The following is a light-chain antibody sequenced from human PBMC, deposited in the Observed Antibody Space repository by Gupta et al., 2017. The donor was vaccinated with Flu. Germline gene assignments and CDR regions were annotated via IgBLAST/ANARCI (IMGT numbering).Light chain of an antibody. V-gene: IGLV2-14*03. CDR1: SGDVDFYNY. J-gene: IGLJ2*01. CDR2: DVS. Sequence: HSALTQPASVSGSPGQSITISCTGTSGDVDFYNYVSWYQQHPGKAPKLIIYDVSHRPSRVSNRFSGSKSGNGASLTISGLQAEDEADYYCSSFASSDTLVVFGGGTKLTVL. CDR3: SSFASSDTLVV.